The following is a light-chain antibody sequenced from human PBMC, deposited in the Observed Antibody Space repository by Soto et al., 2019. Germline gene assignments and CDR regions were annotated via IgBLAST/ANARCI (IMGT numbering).Light chain of an antibody. V-gene: IGKV3-11*01. CDR3: QQRSNSPIA. Sequence: EIVVTQSPATLSLSPGERATLSCRASQSVSSYLACYKQKPGQAPWLLIYDESNRATGIPDRFSGSGSGPDYILTSYSLKPGDIAGYYCQQRSNSPIAFGEGKRREI. CDR2: DES. CDR1: QSVSSY. J-gene: IGKJ5*01.